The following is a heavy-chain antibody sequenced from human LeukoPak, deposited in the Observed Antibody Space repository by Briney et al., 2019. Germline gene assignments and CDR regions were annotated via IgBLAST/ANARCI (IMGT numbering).Heavy chain of an antibody. V-gene: IGHV3-11*01. J-gene: IGHJ4*02. CDR2: ISRSGSTI. Sequence: PGGSLRLSCAASGFTFSDYYMSWIRQAPGKGLEWVSYISRSGSTIYYADSVKGRFTISRDNAKNSLYLQMNSLRAEDTAVYYCARPLGYYDSSGYYYGAYYFDYWGQGTLVTVSS. CDR3: ARPLGYYDSSGYYYGAYYFDY. CDR1: GFTFSDYY. D-gene: IGHD3-22*01.